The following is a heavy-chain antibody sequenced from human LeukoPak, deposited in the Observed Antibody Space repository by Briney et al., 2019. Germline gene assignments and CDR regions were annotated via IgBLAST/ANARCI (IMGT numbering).Heavy chain of an antibody. CDR3: TRVGYIDEGIDY. CDR2: ISGSGGST. V-gene: IGHV3-23*01. J-gene: IGHJ4*02. D-gene: IGHD5-24*01. Sequence: GGSLRLSCAASGFTFSSYAMSWVRQAPGKGLEWVSAISGSGGSTYYADSVKGRFSISRDNAKNSLYLQMNSLRAEDTAIYYCTRVGYIDEGIDYWGQGTLVTVSS. CDR1: GFTFSSYA.